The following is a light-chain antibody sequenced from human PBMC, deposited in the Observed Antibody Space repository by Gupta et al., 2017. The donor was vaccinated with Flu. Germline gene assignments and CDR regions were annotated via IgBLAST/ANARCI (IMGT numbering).Light chain of an antibody. CDR1: SSDIGNYNY. Sequence: VTISCTGTSSDIGNYNYVSWYQQHPGKAPKLMSYDVSERPSGVPDRFSGSKSGNTASLTVXGXQAEDEXDYYCTSYEGSNNFVVFGGGTKLTVL. CDR2: DVS. CDR3: TSYEGSNNFVV. V-gene: IGLV2-8*01. J-gene: IGLJ2*01.